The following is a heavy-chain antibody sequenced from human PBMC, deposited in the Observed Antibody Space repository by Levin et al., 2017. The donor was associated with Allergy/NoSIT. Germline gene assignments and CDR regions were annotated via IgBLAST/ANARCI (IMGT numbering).Heavy chain of an antibody. J-gene: IGHJ5*02. Sequence: PSQTLSLPCTVSGGSIRSGDYYWSWIRQPPGKGLEWIGYIYYSGSTYYNPSLKSRVTISVDTSKNQFSLKLSSVTAADTAVYYCARAREDWNDARRGSWFDPWGQGTLVTVSS. V-gene: IGHV4-30-4*01. CDR3: ARAREDWNDARRGSWFDP. CDR2: IYYSGST. CDR1: GGSIRSGDYY. D-gene: IGHD1-1*01.